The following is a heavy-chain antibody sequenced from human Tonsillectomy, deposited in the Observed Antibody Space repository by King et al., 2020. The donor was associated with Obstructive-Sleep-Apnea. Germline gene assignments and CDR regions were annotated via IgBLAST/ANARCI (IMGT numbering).Heavy chain of an antibody. J-gene: IGHJ4*02. V-gene: IGHV3-7*01. CDR3: ARGYSSGWYVPGY. CDR2: MKQDGSDR. Sequence: VQLVESGGGLVQPGGSLRLSCEVSGFTLTNYWMNWVRQAPGKGLEWVATMKQDGSDRYYVDSVKGRFTISRDIAKNSLYLQMNSLTVEDTAVYYCARGYSSGWYVPGYWGQGTLVTVSS. CDR1: GFTLTNYW. D-gene: IGHD6-19*01.